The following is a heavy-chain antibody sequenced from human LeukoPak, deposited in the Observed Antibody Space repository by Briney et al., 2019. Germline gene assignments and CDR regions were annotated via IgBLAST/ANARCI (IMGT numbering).Heavy chain of an antibody. D-gene: IGHD3-22*01. Sequence: SQTLSLTCTVSGGSFSSGGYYWSWIRQHPGKGLEWIGYIYYSGSTYYNPSLKSRVTISVDTSKNQFSLKLSSVTAADTAVYYCARGTPYYYDSSGYQDAFDIWGQGTMVTVSS. CDR2: IYYSGST. CDR3: ARGTPYYYDSSGYQDAFDI. V-gene: IGHV4-31*03. CDR1: GGSFSSGGYY. J-gene: IGHJ3*02.